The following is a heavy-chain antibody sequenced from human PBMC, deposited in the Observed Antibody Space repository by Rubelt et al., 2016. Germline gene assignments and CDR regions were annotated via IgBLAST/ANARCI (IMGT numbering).Heavy chain of an antibody. D-gene: IGHD2-2*01. CDR3: ARIISEVPAAMNYYYYMDV. CDR2: IFSNDEK. CDR1: GGSFSGSYW. Sequence: QWGAGLLKPSETLSLTCAIYGGSFSGSYWSWIRQPPGKGLEWLAHIFSNDEKSYSPSLKSSLTLSKDTSKSQVVLTMTNIDPMDTATYFCARIISEVPAAMNYYYYMDVWGQGTTVTVSS. J-gene: IGHJ6*02. V-gene: IGHV2-26*03.